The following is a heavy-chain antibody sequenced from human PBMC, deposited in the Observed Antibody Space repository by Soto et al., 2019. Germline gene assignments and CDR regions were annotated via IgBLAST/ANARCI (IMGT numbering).Heavy chain of an antibody. D-gene: IGHD3-10*01. Sequence: ASVKVSCKASGYTFTSYGISWVGQAPGQGREWMGWISAYNGNTNYAQKLQGRVTMTTDTSTSTAYMELRSLRSDDTAVYYCARVVAYYYGSGSYSWLDPWGKGTLVTVSS. V-gene: IGHV1-18*04. CDR1: GYTFTSYG. J-gene: IGHJ5*02. CDR2: ISAYNGNT. CDR3: ARVVAYYYGSGSYSWLDP.